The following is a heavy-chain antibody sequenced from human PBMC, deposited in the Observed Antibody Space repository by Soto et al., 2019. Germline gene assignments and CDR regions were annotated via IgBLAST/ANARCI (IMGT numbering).Heavy chain of an antibody. V-gene: IGHV1-46*01. CDR1: GYTFTSYY. CDR2: INPSGGST. CDR3: ARTGYSSSWYSPRYYYYYGMDV. D-gene: IGHD6-13*01. Sequence: ASVKVSCKASGYTFTSYYMHWVRQAPGQGLEWMRIINPSGGSTSYAQKFQGRVTMTRDTSTSTVYMELSSLRSEDTAVYYCARTGYSSSWYSPRYYYYYGMDVWGQGTTVTVSS. J-gene: IGHJ6*02.